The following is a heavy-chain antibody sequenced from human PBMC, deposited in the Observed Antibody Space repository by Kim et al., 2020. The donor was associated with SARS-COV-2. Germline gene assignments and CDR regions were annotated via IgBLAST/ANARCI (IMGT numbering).Heavy chain of an antibody. Sequence: GRSLRLSCAASGFTFSTYAMHWVRQAPGKGLEWVAVISYDGSTKYYADSVKGRFTISRDNSKNTLYLQMNSLRAEDTAVYYCARAPPGQQLVGIDYWGQGTLVTVSS. V-gene: IGHV3-30-3*01. D-gene: IGHD6-13*01. CDR3: ARAPPGQQLVGIDY. J-gene: IGHJ4*02. CDR2: ISYDGSTK. CDR1: GFTFSTYA.